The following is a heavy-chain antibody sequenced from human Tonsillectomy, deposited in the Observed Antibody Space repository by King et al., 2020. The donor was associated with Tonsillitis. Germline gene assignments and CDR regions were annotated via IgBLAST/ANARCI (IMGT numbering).Heavy chain of an antibody. CDR2: ISLDGNNK. D-gene: IGHD6-19*01. V-gene: IGHV3-30*18. CDR1: RFTFNSYG. J-gene: IGHJ4*02. Sequence: VQLVESGGGVVQPGRSLRLSCAASRFTFNSYGMHWVRQAPGKGLEWVALISLDGNNKYYADSVKGRFTISRDNSKNTLYLQMNSLRPEDTAVYFCAKDGTVAVAGSWEKYFDYWGQGTLVTVSA. CDR3: AKDGTVAVAGSWEKYFDY.